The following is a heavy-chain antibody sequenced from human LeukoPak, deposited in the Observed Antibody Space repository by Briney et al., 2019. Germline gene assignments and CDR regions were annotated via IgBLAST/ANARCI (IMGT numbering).Heavy chain of an antibody. CDR2: ISGSGGST. CDR1: GFTFGSYA. D-gene: IGHD3-9*01. V-gene: IGHV3-23*01. Sequence: GGSLRLSCAASGFTFGSYAMSWVRQAPGKGLEWVSAISGSGGSTYYADSVKGRFTISRDNSKNTLYLQMNSLRAEDTAVYYCAKDRPDILTGSQFDYWGQGTLVTVSS. CDR3: AKDRPDILTGSQFDY. J-gene: IGHJ4*02.